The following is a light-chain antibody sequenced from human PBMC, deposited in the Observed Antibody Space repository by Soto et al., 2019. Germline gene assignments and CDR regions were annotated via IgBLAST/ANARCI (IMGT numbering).Light chain of an antibody. CDR3: QQYGSSSWT. V-gene: IGKV3-20*01. Sequence: EMVWTQSPATLSLSPGEEATLSCGASQGFSSTSLAWYQQKPGQAPRLLIYGTSSRATAIPDRFSGSGSGTDFTLTISRLEPEDFAVYYCQQYGSSSWTFGQGTKVEIK. J-gene: IGKJ1*01. CDR2: GTS. CDR1: QGFSSTS.